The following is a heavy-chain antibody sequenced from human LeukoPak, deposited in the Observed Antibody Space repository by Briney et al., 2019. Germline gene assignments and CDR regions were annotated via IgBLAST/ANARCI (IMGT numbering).Heavy chain of an antibody. D-gene: IGHD1-26*01. V-gene: IGHV4-61*03. CDR1: GGSVSSDASY. CDR3: ARQSRYSGSKQYFDL. CDR2: SYYSGST. Sequence: SETLSLTCSVSGGSVSSDASYWSWMRQPPGKGLVWIGYSYYSGSTNYNPSLKSRVTISVDTSKNHFSLKLSSVTAADTAVYYCARQSRYSGSKQYFDLWGRGTLVTVSS. J-gene: IGHJ2*01.